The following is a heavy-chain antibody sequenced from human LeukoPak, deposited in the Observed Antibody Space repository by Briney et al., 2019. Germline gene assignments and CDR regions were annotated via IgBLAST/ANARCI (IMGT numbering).Heavy chain of an antibody. CDR1: GFTFSSYE. J-gene: IGHJ4*02. CDR2: ISSSGSTI. Sequence: GGSLRLSCAASGFTFSSYEMNWVRQAPGKGLEWVSYISSSGSTIYYADSVKGPFTISRDNAKNSLYLQMNSLRAEDTAVYYCARVTSHSDYWGQGTLVTVSS. V-gene: IGHV3-48*03. CDR3: ARVTSHSDY. D-gene: IGHD2-2*01.